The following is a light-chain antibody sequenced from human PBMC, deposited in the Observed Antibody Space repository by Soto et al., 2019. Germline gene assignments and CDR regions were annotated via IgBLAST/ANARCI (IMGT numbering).Light chain of an antibody. CDR2: DAS. CDR3: QQRSEWPRT. CDR1: QSVNSF. Sequence: EIVLTQSPASLSLSPGERATLSCRASQSVNSFLVWYQQKPGQAPRLLIYDASNRATGIPARFSGSGSGTDFTVTISSLEPEDFATYYCQQRSEWPRTFGQGTKLESK. V-gene: IGKV3-11*01. J-gene: IGKJ2*02.